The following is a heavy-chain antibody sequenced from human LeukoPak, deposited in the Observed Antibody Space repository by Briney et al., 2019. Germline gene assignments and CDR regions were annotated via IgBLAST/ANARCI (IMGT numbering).Heavy chain of an antibody. J-gene: IGHJ5*02. CDR3: ARILAAPYWFDP. V-gene: IGHV4-61*02. CDR1: GGSISSGSYY. D-gene: IGHD2-15*01. Sequence: TLSLTCTVSGGSISSGSYYCSWIRQPAGKGLEWIGRIYTSGSTNYNPSLKSRVSISVDTSKNQFSLKLSSVTAADTAVYYCARILAAPYWFDPWGQGTLVTVSS. CDR2: IYTSGST.